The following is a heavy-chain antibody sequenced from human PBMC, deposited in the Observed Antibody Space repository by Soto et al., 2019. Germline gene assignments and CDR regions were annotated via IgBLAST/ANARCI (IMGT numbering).Heavy chain of an antibody. CDR2: IKGSHAGGTT. V-gene: IGHV3-15*01. CDR1: GFTFTKAY. J-gene: IGHJ1*01. CDR3: ATECRYTGSNVYGAY. Sequence: EVQLVESGGGLVEPGGSIRLSCVASGFTFTKAYMTWVRQAPGKGLEWVGRIKGSHAGGTTDYATSVKGRFTISRDDSKNTLYLQMNSLKTEDTSVYYCATECRYTGSNVYGAYWGQGTLVTVSS. D-gene: IGHD1-26*01.